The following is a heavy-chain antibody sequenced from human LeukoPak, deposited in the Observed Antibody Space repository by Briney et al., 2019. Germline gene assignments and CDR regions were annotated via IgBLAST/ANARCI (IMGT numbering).Heavy chain of an antibody. CDR2: IYYSGST. D-gene: IGHD1-14*01. J-gene: IGHJ4*02. CDR1: GGSISSSDYW. CDR3: ARHRSAGISHAFDY. V-gene: IGHV4-39*01. Sequence: SETLSPACTVTGGSISSSDYWWNWLRQPPGKGLEWIGNIYYSGSTYYSPSLKTRVTMSIDTSTNQFSLSLTSVTAADTAVYYCARHRSAGISHAFDYWGQGILVTVSS.